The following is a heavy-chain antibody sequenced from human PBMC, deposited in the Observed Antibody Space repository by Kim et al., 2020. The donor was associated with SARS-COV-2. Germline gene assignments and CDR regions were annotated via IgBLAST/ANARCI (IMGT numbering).Heavy chain of an antibody. V-gene: IGHV5-51*01. J-gene: IGHJ4*02. D-gene: IGHD1-26*01. Sequence: YSPSFQGPVTIAADKSISTAYLQWSSLKASDTAMYYCARRAYSGPQVTDYWGQGTLVTVSS. CDR3: ARRAYSGPQVTDY.